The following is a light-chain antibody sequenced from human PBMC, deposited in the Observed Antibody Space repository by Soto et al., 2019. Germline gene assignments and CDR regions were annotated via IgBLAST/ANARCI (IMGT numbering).Light chain of an antibody. J-gene: IGLJ3*02. Sequence: QSALTQPPSASGSPGQSVTISCTGTSSDVGGYKYVSWYQQYPGKAPKLIIFEVAQRPAGVPDRFSGSKSGNTASLTVSGLQAEDEANYYFSSYAGNYNLVFGGGTKLTVL. V-gene: IGLV2-8*01. CDR3: SSYAGNYNLV. CDR1: SSDVGGYKY. CDR2: EVA.